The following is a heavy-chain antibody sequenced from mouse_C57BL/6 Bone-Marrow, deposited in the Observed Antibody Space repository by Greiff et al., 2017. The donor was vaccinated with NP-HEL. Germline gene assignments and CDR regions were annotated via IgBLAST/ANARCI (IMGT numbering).Heavy chain of an antibody. V-gene: IGHV2-5*01. CDR2: IWRGGST. J-gene: IGHJ1*03. D-gene: IGHD1-1*02. Sequence: QVQLKQSGPGLVQPSQSLSITCTVSGFSLTSYGVHWVRQSPGKGLEWLGVIWRGGSTDYNAAFMSRLGITKDNSKSQVFFKMNSLQADDTAIYYCAAHGPGVWGTGTTVTVSS. CDR1: GFSLTSYG. CDR3: AAHGPGV.